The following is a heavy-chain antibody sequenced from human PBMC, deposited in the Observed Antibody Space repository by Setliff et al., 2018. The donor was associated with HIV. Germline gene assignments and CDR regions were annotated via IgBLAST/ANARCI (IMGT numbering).Heavy chain of an antibody. J-gene: IGHJ4*02. CDR2: IETDGTST. Sequence: GSLRLSCSASGFTFSSYWMHWVRQAPGKGLVWVSRIETDGTSTTYAVKGRFTISRDDAKNSLYLQMNSLRAEDSAVYYCARGSRDDSVYRPVDYWGRGTLVTVSS. V-gene: IGHV3-74*01. CDR1: GFTFSSYW. D-gene: IGHD3-22*01. CDR3: ARGSRDDSVYRPVDY.